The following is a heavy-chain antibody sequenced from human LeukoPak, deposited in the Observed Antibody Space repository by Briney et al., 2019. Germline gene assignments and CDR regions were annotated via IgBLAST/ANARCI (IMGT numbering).Heavy chain of an antibody. J-gene: IGHJ4*02. CDR1: GGTFSSYA. V-gene: IGHV1-69*05. D-gene: IGHD5-18*01. CDR3: ASPRGYSYGNYDY. CDR2: IIPIFGTA. Sequence: ASVKVSCKASGGTFSSYAISWVRQAPGQGLEWMGRIIPIFGTANYAQKFQGRVTITTDESTSTAYMELSSLRSEDTAVYYGASPRGYSYGNYDYWGQGTLVTVSS.